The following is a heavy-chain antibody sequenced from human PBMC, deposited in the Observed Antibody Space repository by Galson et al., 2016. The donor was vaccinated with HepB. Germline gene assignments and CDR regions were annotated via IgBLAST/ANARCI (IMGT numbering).Heavy chain of an antibody. CDR3: ARDQTHYDPTHYDTTAYYDDLDI. D-gene: IGHD3-22*01. J-gene: IGHJ3*02. Sequence: SLRLSCAASGFTFSSYWMTWVRQAPGKGLEWVANINRDGNVKNYVDSVKGRFTISRDNAKDSLYLQMSSLRAEDTAVYYCARDQTHYDPTHYDTTAYYDDLDIWGHGTLVTVSA. CDR1: GFTFSSYW. CDR2: INRDGNVK. V-gene: IGHV3-7*04.